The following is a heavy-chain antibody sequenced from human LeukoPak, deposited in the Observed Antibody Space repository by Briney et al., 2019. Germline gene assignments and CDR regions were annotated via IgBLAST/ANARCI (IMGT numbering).Heavy chain of an antibody. CDR3: ARQIHLSFRLSRLGWFDP. V-gene: IGHV3-66*04. D-gene: IGHD5-18*01. Sequence: GGSLRLSCAASEFSVGSNYMTWVRQAPGKGLEWVSLIYSGGSTYYADSVKGRFTISRDNSKNTLYLQMSSLRAEDTAVYYCARQIHLSFRLSRLGWFDPWGQGTLVTVSS. J-gene: IGHJ5*02. CDR2: IYSGGST. CDR1: EFSVGSNY.